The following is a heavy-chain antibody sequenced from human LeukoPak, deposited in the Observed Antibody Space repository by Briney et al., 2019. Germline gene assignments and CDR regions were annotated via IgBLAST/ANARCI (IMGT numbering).Heavy chain of an antibody. Sequence: GGSMRLSSAASAFTFSDYALIWVRQAPGKGLEWISAIRGTGGTTYYADSVKGRCTISRDNSRNTVYLQMNSLRAEDTALYFCGKDPNGDYVAAFDFWGPGTMVTVSS. CDR3: GKDPNGDYVAAFDF. D-gene: IGHD4-17*01. J-gene: IGHJ3*01. V-gene: IGHV3-23*01. CDR2: IRGTGGTT. CDR1: AFTFSDYA.